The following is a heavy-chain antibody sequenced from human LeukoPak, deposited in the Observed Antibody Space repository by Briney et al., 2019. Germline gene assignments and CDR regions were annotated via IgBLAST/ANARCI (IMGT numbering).Heavy chain of an antibody. J-gene: IGHJ5*02. CDR3: ARRRITMIVVVITRRDCFDP. V-gene: IGHV4-34*01. CDR1: GGSFSGYY. D-gene: IGHD3-22*01. CDR2: INHSGST. Sequence: SETLSLSCAVYGGSFSGYYWSWIRQPPGKGLEWIGEINHSGSTNYNPSLKSRVTISVDTSKNKFSLKLSSVTAADTAVYYCARRRITMIVVVITRRDCFDPWGQGTLVTVSS.